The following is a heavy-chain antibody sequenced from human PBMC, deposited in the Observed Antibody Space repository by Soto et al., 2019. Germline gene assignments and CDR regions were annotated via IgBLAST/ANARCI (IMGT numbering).Heavy chain of an antibody. J-gene: IGHJ4*02. CDR1: GATFSSYA. Sequence: SVKVSCKASGATFSSYAISWVRQAPGQGLEWMGGIIPIFGTANYAQKFQGRVTITADKSTSTAYMELSSLRSEDTAVYYCVLSSRRSGWLVCDYWGQGPLIAASS. CDR3: VLSSRRSGWLVCDY. V-gene: IGHV1-69*06. CDR2: IIPIFGTA. D-gene: IGHD6-19*01.